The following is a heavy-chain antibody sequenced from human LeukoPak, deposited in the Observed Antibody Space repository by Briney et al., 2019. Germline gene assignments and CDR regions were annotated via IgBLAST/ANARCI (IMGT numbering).Heavy chain of an antibody. CDR2: VSGSASNT. CDR1: GFTFSNYA. Sequence: GGSLRLSCAASGFTFSNYALSWVRQAPGKGLEWVSTVSGSASNTYYADSVKGRFTISRDNSKTTLYLQMNSLRADDTAVYYCAKGFQTYGELSFDVWGQGTLVAVSS. CDR3: AKGFQTYGELSFDV. J-gene: IGHJ4*02. D-gene: IGHD4-17*01. V-gene: IGHV3-23*01.